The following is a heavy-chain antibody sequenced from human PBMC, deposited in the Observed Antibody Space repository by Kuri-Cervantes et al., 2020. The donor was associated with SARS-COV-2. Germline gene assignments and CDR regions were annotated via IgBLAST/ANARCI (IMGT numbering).Heavy chain of an antibody. Sequence: ASVKVSCKASGYTFTSYEINWVRQAAGQGLEWMGWINSKSGNTGYTHKFQGRVTMTRNTSISTAYKELSSLRSEDTAVYYCARGLRGYCSSTTCPGDYWGQGTLVTVSS. CDR1: GYTFTSYE. V-gene: IGHV1-8*01. CDR2: INSKSGNT. D-gene: IGHD2-2*01. J-gene: IGHJ4*02. CDR3: ARGLRGYCSSTTCPGDY.